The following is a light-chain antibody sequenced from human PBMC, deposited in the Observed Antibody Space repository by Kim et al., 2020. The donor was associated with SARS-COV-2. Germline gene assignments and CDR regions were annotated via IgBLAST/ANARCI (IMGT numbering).Light chain of an antibody. Sequence: AAVGDRVTITCRASQSISSWLAWYQQKPGKAPKLLIYDASSLESGVPSRFSGSGSGTEFTLTISSLQPDDFATYYCQQYNSYPYTFGQGTKLEIK. CDR3: QQYNSYPYT. CDR2: DAS. V-gene: IGKV1-5*01. CDR1: QSISSW. J-gene: IGKJ2*01.